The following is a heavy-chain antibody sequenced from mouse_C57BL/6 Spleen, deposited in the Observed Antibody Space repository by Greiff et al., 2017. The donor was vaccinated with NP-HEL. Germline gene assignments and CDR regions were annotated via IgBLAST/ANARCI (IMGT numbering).Heavy chain of an antibody. CDR2: FHPYNDDT. D-gene: IGHD4-1*01. V-gene: IGHV1-47*01. Sequence: VQRVESGAELVKPGASVKMSCKASGYTFTTYPIEWMKQNHGKSLEWIGNFHPYNDDTKYNEKFKGKATLTVEKSSSTVYLELSRLTSDDSAVYYCARKTGTGGYFDYWGQGTTLTVSS. J-gene: IGHJ2*01. CDR1: GYTFTTYP. CDR3: ARKTGTGGYFDY.